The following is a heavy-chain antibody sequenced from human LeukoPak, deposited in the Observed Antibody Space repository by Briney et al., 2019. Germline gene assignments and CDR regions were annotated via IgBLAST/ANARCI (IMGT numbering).Heavy chain of an antibody. Sequence: SETLSLTCTVSGGSMSHYYWNWIRQPPGKGLEWIGEINHSGSTNYNPSLKSRVTISVDTSKNQFSLKLSSVTAADTAVYYCARGATGYSTLFWGQGTLVTVSS. CDR1: GGSMSHYY. J-gene: IGHJ4*02. V-gene: IGHV4-34*01. CDR2: INHSGST. D-gene: IGHD3-9*01. CDR3: ARGATGYSTLF.